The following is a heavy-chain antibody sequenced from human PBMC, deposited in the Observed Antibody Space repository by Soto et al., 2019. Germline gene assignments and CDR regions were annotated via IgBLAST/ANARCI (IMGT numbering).Heavy chain of an antibody. CDR2: IRPHNNNT. CDR1: GYRFTTYA. J-gene: IGHJ4*02. Sequence: QVQLVQSETEVKKPGASVKVSCKASGYRFTTYAITWVRQAPGQGLEWMGWIRPHNNNTEYVQKFQGRVAMTADTSTSTTYMEVRSLRSDDTALYYCARGKFYFDNWGQGTLVTVSS. V-gene: IGHV1-18*01. CDR3: ARGKFYFDN.